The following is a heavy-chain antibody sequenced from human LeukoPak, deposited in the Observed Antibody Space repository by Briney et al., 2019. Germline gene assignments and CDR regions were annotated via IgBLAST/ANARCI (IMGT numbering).Heavy chain of an antibody. D-gene: IGHD3-22*01. Sequence: KAGGSLRLSCTASGFTFGDYAMSSFRQAPGKGLEWVGFIRSKAYGGTTEYAASVKGRFTISRDDSKSIAYLQMNSLRAEDTAVYYCAGYASSGRRDAFDIWGQGTMVTVSS. J-gene: IGHJ3*02. CDR1: GFTFGDYA. CDR3: AGYASSGRRDAFDI. CDR2: IRSKAYGGTT. V-gene: IGHV3-49*05.